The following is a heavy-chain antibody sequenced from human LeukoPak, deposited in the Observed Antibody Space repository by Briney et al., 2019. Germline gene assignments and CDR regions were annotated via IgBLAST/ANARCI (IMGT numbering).Heavy chain of an antibody. CDR2: IYSGGST. V-gene: IGHV3-66*01. J-gene: IGHJ4*02. CDR1: GFTFSSYA. D-gene: IGHD2-21*02. Sequence: GGSLRLSCAASGFTFSSYAMSWVRQAPGKGLEWVSVIYSGGSTYYADSVKGRFTISRDNSKNTLYLQMNGLRAEDTAVYYCARSIVVVTATPGYFDYWGQGTLVTVSS. CDR3: ARSIVVVTATPGYFDY.